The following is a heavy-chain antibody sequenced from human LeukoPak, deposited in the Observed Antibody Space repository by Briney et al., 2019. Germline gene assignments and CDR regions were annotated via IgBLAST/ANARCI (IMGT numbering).Heavy chain of an antibody. V-gene: IGHV4-59*08. J-gene: IGHJ4*02. CDR1: GGSISSYY. D-gene: IGHD3-16*01. Sequence: SETLSLTCTVSGGSISSYYWSWIRQPPGKGLEWIGYMYYSGITNYNPSLKSRVTISVDTSKNQFSLKLSSVTAADTAVYYCARHQRGGSIGGWGQGTLVTVSS. CDR2: MYYSGIT. CDR3: ARHQRGGSIGG.